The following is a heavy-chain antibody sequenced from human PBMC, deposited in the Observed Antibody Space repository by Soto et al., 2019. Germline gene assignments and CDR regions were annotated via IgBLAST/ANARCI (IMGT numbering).Heavy chain of an antibody. Sequence: QITLKESGPTLVKPTQTLTLTCTFSGFSLSTSGVGVGWIRQPPGKALEWLALIYWDDDKRYSPSLKSRLTITKDTSKNQVVLTMTNMDPVDTATYYCALRRGYCSGGSCYSIWLDPWGQGTLVTVSS. V-gene: IGHV2-5*02. CDR1: GFSLSTSGVG. D-gene: IGHD2-15*01. CDR2: IYWDDDK. J-gene: IGHJ5*02. CDR3: ALRRGYCSGGSCYSIWLDP.